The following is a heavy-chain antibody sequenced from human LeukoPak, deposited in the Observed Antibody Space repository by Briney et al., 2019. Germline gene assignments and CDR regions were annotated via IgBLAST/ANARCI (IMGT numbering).Heavy chain of an antibody. J-gene: IGHJ6*03. CDR1: GGSISSSSYY. V-gene: IGHV4-39*01. Sequence: SETLSLTCTVSGGSISSSSYYWGWIRQPPGKGLEWIGTTHYSGSTYYNPSLKSRVTISVDTSKNQFSLKLSSVAAADTAVYYCSSNSDDHHYYYMDVWGKGTTVTVPS. CDR3: SSNSDDHHYYYMDV. D-gene: IGHD2-2*01. CDR2: THYSGST.